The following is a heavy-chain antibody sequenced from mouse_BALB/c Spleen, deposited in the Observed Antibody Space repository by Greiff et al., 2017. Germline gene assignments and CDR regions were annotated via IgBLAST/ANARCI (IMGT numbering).Heavy chain of an antibody. CDR1: GFSLTSYG. CDR2: IWRGGST. CDR3: AKNPDYYGSSGAY. V-gene: IGHV2-5-1*01. J-gene: IGHJ3*01. D-gene: IGHD1-1*01. Sequence: QVQLQQSGPSLVQPSQSLSITCTVSGFSLTSYGVHWVRQSPGKGLEWLGVIWRGGSTDYNAAFMSRLSITKDNSKSQVFFKMNSLQADDTAIYYCAKNPDYYGSSGAYWGQGTLVTVSA.